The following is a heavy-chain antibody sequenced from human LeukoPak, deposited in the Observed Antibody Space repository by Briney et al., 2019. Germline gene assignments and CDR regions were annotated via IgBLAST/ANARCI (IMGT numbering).Heavy chain of an antibody. V-gene: IGHV3-21*01. CDR2: ISSSSNYI. Sequence: SGGSLRLTCAASGFTFTTYSMNWVRQAPGKGLEWVSSISSSSNYIYYADSVKGRFTISRDNAKNSLYLQMDSLGAEDTAVYYCARMLDGIQLWSYGMDVWGQGTTVTVSS. J-gene: IGHJ6*02. CDR1: GFTFTTYS. D-gene: IGHD5-18*01. CDR3: ARMLDGIQLWSYGMDV.